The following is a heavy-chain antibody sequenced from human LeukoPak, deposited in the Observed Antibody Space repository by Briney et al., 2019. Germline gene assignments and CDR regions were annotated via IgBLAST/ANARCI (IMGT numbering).Heavy chain of an antibody. CDR2: INHSGST. V-gene: IGHV4-30-4*08. J-gene: IGHJ4*02. CDR3: ARAPSSWPFDY. CDR1: GGSISSDDYY. D-gene: IGHD6-6*01. Sequence: SQTLSLTCTVSGGSISSDDYYWSWIRQPPGKGLEWIGEINHSGSTNYNPSLKSRVTISVDTSKNQFSLKLSSVTAADTAVYYCARAPSSWPFDYWGQGTLVTVSS.